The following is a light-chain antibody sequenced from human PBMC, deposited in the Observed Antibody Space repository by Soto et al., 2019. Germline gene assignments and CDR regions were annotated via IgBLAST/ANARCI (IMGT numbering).Light chain of an antibody. V-gene: IGKV1-5*01. CDR3: QQYETFSGT. Sequence: DIQMTQSPSTLSASVGYTVTVTCRSSQSVSGWLAWYQQKPGEAPKLLLYDASALPRGVPSRFSGSGSATKFTLTIASLQHDDFATYYCQQYETFSGTFGQGTKVDIK. CDR1: QSVSGW. CDR2: DAS. J-gene: IGKJ1*01.